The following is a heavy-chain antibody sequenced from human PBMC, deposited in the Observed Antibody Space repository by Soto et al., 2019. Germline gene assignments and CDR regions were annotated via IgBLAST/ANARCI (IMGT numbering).Heavy chain of an antibody. V-gene: IGHV3-23*01. Sequence: GGSLRLSCATSGFTFSSSAMNWVRQAPGKGLEWVSAISGSGGSTYYADSVKGRFTISRDNPKNTLYLQMNSLRAEDTAIYYCAKGVGYDSSAYDYWGQGTLVTVSS. CDR3: AKGVGYDSSAYDY. J-gene: IGHJ4*02. CDR2: ISGSGGST. D-gene: IGHD3-22*01. CDR1: GFTFSSSA.